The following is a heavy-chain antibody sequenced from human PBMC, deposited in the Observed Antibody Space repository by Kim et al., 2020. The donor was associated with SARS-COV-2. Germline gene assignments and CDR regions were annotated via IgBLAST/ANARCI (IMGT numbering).Heavy chain of an antibody. V-gene: IGHV4-4*02. CDR3: ARRRLGDYGDYGS. J-gene: IGHJ5*02. D-gene: IGHD4-17*01. Sequence: YTPSLKSRVTISVDKSKNQFSLKLSSVTAADTAVYYCARRRLGDYGDYGSWGQGTLVTVSS.